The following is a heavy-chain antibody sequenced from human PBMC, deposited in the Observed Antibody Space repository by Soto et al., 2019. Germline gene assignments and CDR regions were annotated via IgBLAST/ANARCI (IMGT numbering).Heavy chain of an antibody. CDR2: ISSSGSTI. Sequence: GGSLRLSCAASGFTFSSYEMNWVRQAQGKGLEWVSYISSSGSTIYYADSVKGRFTISRDNAKNSLYLQMNSLRAEDTAVYYCARVGGYCSGGSCYAGALDYWGQGTLVTVSS. V-gene: IGHV3-48*03. CDR3: ARVGGYCSGGSCYAGALDY. D-gene: IGHD2-15*01. CDR1: GFTFSSYE. J-gene: IGHJ4*02.